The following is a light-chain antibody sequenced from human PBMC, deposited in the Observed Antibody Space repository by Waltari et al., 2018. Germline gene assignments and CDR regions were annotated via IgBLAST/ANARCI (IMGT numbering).Light chain of an antibody. CDR2: VNSDGSH. Sequence: LVLTQSPSASASLGASVKLTCTLSSGHSSNVIAWHQQQPEKGPRYLMKVNSDGSHSKGDKIPDRFSGSSSGAEHYLTISSLQSEDEADYYCQTGGHGTWVFGGGTKLTVL. V-gene: IGLV4-69*01. CDR3: QTGGHGTWV. J-gene: IGLJ3*02. CDR1: SGHSSNV.